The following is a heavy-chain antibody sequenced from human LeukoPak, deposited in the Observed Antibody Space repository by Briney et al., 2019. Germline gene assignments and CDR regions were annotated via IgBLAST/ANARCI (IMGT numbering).Heavy chain of an antibody. V-gene: IGHV3-74*01. CDR3: VRDKEVVTGIEWFDP. Sequence: GGCVRLSCAASGFTSSNYWMHWVRQAPGKGLVWVSRIVSDGKSTNYADSVKGRFTISRDNAKNTLYLQMNSLRVEDTAVHYCVRDKEVVTGIEWFDPWGQGTLLTVSS. J-gene: IGHJ5*02. CDR2: IVSDGKST. D-gene: IGHD2-21*02. CDR1: GFTSSNYW.